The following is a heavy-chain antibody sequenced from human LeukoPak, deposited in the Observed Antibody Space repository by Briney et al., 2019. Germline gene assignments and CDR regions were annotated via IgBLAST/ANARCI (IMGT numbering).Heavy chain of an antibody. CDR2: IYYSGST. Sequence: SQTLSLTCTVSGGSISSGDYYWSWIRQPPGKGLKWIGYIYYSGSTYYNPSLKSRVTISVDTSKNQFSLKLSSVTAADTAVYYCARGYYYDSSGYYYANWFDPWGQGTLVAVSS. CDR3: ARGYYYDSSGYYYANWFDP. V-gene: IGHV4-30-4*01. CDR1: GGSISSGDYY. J-gene: IGHJ5*02. D-gene: IGHD3-22*01.